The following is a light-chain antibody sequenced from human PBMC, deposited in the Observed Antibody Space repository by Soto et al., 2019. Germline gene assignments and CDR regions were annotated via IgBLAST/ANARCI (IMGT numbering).Light chain of an antibody. CDR1: QSVSSY. CDR3: QQRSNWT. J-gene: IGKJ1*01. Sequence: EIVLTQSPATLSLSPGERATLACRASQSVSSYLAWYQQQPGQAPRLLPYDASNRATGIPARFSGSGSGTDFTLTISSLEPEDFAVYYCQQRSNWTFGQGTKVEIK. CDR2: DAS. V-gene: IGKV3-11*01.